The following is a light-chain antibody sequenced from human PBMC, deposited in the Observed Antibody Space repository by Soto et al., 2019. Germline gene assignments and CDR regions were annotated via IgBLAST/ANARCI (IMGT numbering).Light chain of an antibody. Sequence: IVLTHSPGIHSLSPARRSTLSSSSSQSVNSSYLAWYQQKSGLAPRLLIYGASHRARGIPDRFSGGGSGTDFTLTISRLEREDFAVYYCQQYHFSPETFGPGTKVDIK. CDR1: QSVNSSY. J-gene: IGKJ1*01. CDR3: QQYHFSPET. V-gene: IGKV3-20*01. CDR2: GAS.